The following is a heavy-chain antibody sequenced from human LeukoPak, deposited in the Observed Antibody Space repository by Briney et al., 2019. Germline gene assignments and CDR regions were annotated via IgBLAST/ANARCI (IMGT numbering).Heavy chain of an antibody. CDR1: GFTFSSYA. CDR2: ISYDGSNK. CDR3: ARAPIPFDWLFY. Sequence: GGSLRLSCAASGFTFSSYAMHWVRQAPGKGLEWVAVISYDGSNKYYADSVKGRFTISRDNAKNSLYLQMNSLRAEDTAVYYCARAPIPFDWLFYWGQGTLVTVSS. J-gene: IGHJ4*02. V-gene: IGHV3-30*07. D-gene: IGHD3-9*01.